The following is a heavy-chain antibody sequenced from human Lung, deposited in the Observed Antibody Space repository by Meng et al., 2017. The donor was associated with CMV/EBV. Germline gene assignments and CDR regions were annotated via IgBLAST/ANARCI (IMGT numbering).Heavy chain of an antibody. J-gene: IGHJ6*02. D-gene: IGHD2-15*01. CDR2: IYYSGAT. Sequence: ESLKISCSVFGHPITTYYWSWVRQAPGKGLEWNGYIYYSGATNYNPSLKSPLTISMDPSKNQFFLELRSVTAADTAIYYCARDRAAVGYYYYAMDAWGQGTTVTVSS. CDR3: ARDRAAVGYYYYAMDA. V-gene: IGHV4-59*01. CDR1: GHPITTYY.